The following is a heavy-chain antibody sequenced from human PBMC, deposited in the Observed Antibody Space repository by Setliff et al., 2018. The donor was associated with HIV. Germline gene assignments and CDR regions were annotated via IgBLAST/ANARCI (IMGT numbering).Heavy chain of an antibody. Sequence: GGSLRLSCVGSGFIFDNFGMSWVRQTPGKGLEWVSSITGSGARTNYADSMKGRFTISRDNSKNTLYLQMINLRAEDTGVYYCAKETSGWAFPVHYWGQGALVTVSS. V-gene: IGHV3-23*01. CDR2: ITGSGART. D-gene: IGHD6-19*01. CDR1: GFIFDNFG. J-gene: IGHJ4*02. CDR3: AKETSGWAFPVHY.